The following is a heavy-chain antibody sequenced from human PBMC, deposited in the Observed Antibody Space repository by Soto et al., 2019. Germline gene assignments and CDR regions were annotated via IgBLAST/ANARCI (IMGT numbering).Heavy chain of an antibody. CDR2: IYDSGNT. J-gene: IGHJ4*02. V-gene: IGHV4-59*02. Sequence: SETLSLTCDVYGGSVSGYYWSWVREPPGKGLEWFGYIYDSGNTNYKPSIKSRVSISIDTSKNQFSLKLSSVTAADTAVYYCARGRTRYYFDYWGQGTLVTVSS. CDR3: ARGRTRYYFDY. CDR1: GGSVSGYY.